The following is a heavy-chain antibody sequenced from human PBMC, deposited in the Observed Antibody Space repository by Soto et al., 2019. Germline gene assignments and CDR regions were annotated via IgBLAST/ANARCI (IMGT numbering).Heavy chain of an antibody. CDR2: ISHDGRIE. D-gene: IGHD3-3*01. CDR1: GFTFSTFA. J-gene: IGHJ5*02. CDR3: ARDGLPDDFRSGGYSFDP. Sequence: GSLRLSCAASGFTFSTFALHWVRQAPGEGLEWVALISHDGRIEKYADSVKGRFTISRDNSKNTLYMQMDSLRLEDTGVYYCARDGLPDDFRSGGYSFDPWGQGTQVTVSS. V-gene: IGHV3-30-3*01.